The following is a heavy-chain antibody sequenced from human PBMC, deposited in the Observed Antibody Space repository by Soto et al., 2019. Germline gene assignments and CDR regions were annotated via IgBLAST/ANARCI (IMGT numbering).Heavy chain of an antibody. V-gene: IGHV3-23*01. CDR1: GFSFSGYT. CDR2: INGGGGTT. Sequence: GGSLRLSCAASGFSFSGYTMNWVRQAQGKGLEWISGINGGGGTTYYADSVKGRFTISRDDSKNILYLQMNSPRAEDTVIYYCAKDRHPDGIWTFDYWGRGTLVTVSS. D-gene: IGHD3-9*01. J-gene: IGHJ4*02. CDR3: AKDRHPDGIWTFDY.